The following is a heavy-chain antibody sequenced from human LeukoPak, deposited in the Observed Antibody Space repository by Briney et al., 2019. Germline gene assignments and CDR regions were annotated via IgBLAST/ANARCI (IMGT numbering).Heavy chain of an antibody. D-gene: IGHD3-22*01. CDR3: ARGVYRGYYDPDAFDI. V-gene: IGHV3-11*04. J-gene: IGHJ3*02. Sequence: GGSLRLSCAASGFTFSDYYMSWIRQAPGKGLEWVSYISSSGSTIYYADSVKGRFTISRDDANHSLYLQMNSLRAEDTAVYYCARGVYRGYYDPDAFDIWGQGTMVIVSS. CDR1: GFTFSDYY. CDR2: ISSSGSTI.